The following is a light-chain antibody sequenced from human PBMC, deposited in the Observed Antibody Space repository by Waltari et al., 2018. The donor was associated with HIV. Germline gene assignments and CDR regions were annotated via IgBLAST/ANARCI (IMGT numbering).Light chain of an antibody. J-gene: IGKJ2*01. CDR2: GSS. CDR1: QGIAND. V-gene: IGKV1-6*01. CDR3: LQDYIFPYT. Sequence: AIQMTQSPSSLSASVGDRVTISCRASQGIANDLSWYQNKPGKAPRLLIYGSSTLQSGVSSRFSGGGSDTHFTLTISGLQPEDFATYYCLQDYIFPYTFGQGTTLEI.